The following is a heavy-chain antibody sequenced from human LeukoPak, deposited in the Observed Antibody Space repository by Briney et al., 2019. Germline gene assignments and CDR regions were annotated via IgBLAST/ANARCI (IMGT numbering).Heavy chain of an antibody. V-gene: IGHV4-34*01. CDR1: GGSFSGYY. Sequence: SETLSLTCAVYGGSFSGYYWSWIRQPPGKGLEWIGEINHSGSTNYNPSLKSRVTISVDTSKNQFSLKLSSATAADTAVYYCATRYYDFWSGYYEEDYWGQGTLVTVSS. CDR3: ATRYYDFWSGYYEEDY. CDR2: INHSGST. J-gene: IGHJ4*02. D-gene: IGHD3-3*01.